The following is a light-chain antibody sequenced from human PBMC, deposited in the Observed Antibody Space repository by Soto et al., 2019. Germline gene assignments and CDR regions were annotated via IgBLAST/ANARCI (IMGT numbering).Light chain of an antibody. J-gene: IGKJ5*01. CDR2: AAS. Sequence: DIQMTQSPSSVSASVGDRVTITCRASQGISSWLAWYQQKPGKAPKLLIYAASSLQSGVPSRFSGSGSGTEFTLTINNLEPEDFAVYYCQQRNVWPPITFGQGTRLEIK. CDR3: QQRNVWPPIT. V-gene: IGKV1-12*01. CDR1: QGISSW.